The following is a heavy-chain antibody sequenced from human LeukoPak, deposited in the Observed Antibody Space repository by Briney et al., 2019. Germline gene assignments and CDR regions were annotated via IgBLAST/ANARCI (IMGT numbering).Heavy chain of an antibody. CDR1: GFTFSTYW. Sequence: SGGSLRLSCAASGFTFSTYWVNWVRQAPGKGLEWVANIKQDGSEKYYVDSVKGRFTISRDNAKNSLYLQMNSLRAEDTAVYYCARTYSSGWYGGDAFDIWGQGTMVTVSS. D-gene: IGHD6-19*01. CDR2: IKQDGSEK. CDR3: ARTYSSGWYGGDAFDI. V-gene: IGHV3-7*02. J-gene: IGHJ3*02.